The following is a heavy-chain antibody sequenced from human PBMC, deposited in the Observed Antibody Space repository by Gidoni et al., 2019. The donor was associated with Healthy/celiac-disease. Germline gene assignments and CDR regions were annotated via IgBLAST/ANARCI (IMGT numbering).Heavy chain of an antibody. CDR1: ANTVTDHY. D-gene: IGHD2-15*01. CDR3: ERGAVGVVAATEDGFDY. J-gene: IGHJ4*02. CDR2: IKLISGGT. V-gene: IGHV1-2*04. Sequence: QLQLVQPEAEVKKPGGAVTATCKASANTVTDHYMHWVRQVRGQGLEWMGWIKLISGGTYYAQKFQGWVTMTRDTSISTVYMELSRLRCDDTAVYYCERGAVGVVAATEDGFDYWGQGTLVTVSS.